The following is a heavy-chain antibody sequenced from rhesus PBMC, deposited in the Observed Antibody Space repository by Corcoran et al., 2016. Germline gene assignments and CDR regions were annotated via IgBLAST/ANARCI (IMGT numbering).Heavy chain of an antibody. Sequence: QVQLVQSGSAIKQPGASAKLSCQASGYTFTSYSTHWVRQAPGHCLDWIRLNHTYNDKKAYAQNFQDRVTINTDTSTGTGFMELSSLRSEDTAVYYCATETGDTAGSAFDYWGQGVLVTVSS. CDR2: NHTYNDKK. J-gene: IGHJ4*01. CDR3: ATETGDTAGSAFDY. CDR1: GYTFTSYS. V-gene: IGHV1-180*01. D-gene: IGHD5-42*01.